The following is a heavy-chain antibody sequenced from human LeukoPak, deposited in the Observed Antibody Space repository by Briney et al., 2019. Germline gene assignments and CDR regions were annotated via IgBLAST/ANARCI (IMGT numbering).Heavy chain of an antibody. CDR2: IKSKTDGGTT. CDR3: TTDQFYGSGSYWGWGPHFDY. J-gene: IGHJ4*02. Sequence: PGGSLRLSCAASGFTFSNAWMSWVRQAPGKGLEWVGRIKSKTDGGTTDYAAPVKGRFTISRDDSKNTLYLQMNSLKTEDTAVYYCTTDQFYGSGSYWGWGPHFDYWGQGTLVTVSS. D-gene: IGHD3-10*01. CDR1: GFTFSNAW. V-gene: IGHV3-15*01.